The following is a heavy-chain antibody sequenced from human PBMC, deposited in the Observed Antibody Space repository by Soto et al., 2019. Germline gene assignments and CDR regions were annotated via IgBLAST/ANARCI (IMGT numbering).Heavy chain of an antibody. CDR2: INPSGDST. D-gene: IGHD2-15*01. V-gene: IGHV1-46*01. Sequence: ASVKVSCKASGYTFTSYYMHWIRQAPGQGLEWMGIINPSGDSTRYAQNFQGRVTMTSDTSTSTVYMELSSLRSEDTAVYYCARAGSGGSCYSCWFDPWGQGTLVTVS. J-gene: IGHJ5*02. CDR1: GYTFTSYY. CDR3: ARAGSGGSCYSCWFDP.